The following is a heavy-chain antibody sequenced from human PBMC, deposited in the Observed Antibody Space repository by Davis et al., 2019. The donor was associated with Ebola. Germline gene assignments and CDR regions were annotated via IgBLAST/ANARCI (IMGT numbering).Heavy chain of an antibody. CDR1: GGSISNNY. CDR2: IYISGST. D-gene: IGHD6-13*01. J-gene: IGHJ4*02. V-gene: IGHV4-4*07. Sequence: PSETLSLTCTVSGGSISNNYWSWIRQPAGKGLEWIGRIYISGSTNYNPSLKSRVTMSVDTSKNQFSLNLSSVTAADTAVYYCVRGGYSTSWLKFAYWGQGTLVTVSS. CDR3: VRGGYSTSWLKFAY.